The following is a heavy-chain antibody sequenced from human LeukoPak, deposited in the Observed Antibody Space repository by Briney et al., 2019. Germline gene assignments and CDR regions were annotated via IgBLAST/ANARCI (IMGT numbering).Heavy chain of an antibody. Sequence: SETPSLTYTVSGVSISSYYWSWIRQPPGKGLEWIGYIYYSGSTNYNPSLRSRVTISVDTSENQFSLKLSSVTAADTAVYYCARGGNYGDYDGYFDYWGQGTLVTVSS. CDR3: ARGGNYGDYDGYFDY. D-gene: IGHD4-17*01. J-gene: IGHJ4*02. CDR1: GVSISSYY. V-gene: IGHV4-59*08. CDR2: IYYSGST.